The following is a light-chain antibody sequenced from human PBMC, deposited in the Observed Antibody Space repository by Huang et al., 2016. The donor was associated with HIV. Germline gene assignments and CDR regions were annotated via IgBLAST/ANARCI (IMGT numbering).Light chain of an antibody. CDR3: QQYDNLFT. V-gene: IGKV1-33*01. CDR1: QDISNY. CDR2: DAS. J-gene: IGKJ3*01. Sequence: DIQMTQSPSSLSASVGDRVTITCQASQDISNYLNWYQQKPGKAPKLLIYDASNLETGVPSRFSGSGSETDFTFTISSLQPEDIATYYCQQYDNLFTFGPGTKVDIK.